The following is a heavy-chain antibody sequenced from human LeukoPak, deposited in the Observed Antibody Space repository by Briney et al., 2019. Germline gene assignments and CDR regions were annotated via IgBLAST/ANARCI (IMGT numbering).Heavy chain of an antibody. CDR2: IKQDGSGK. CDR3: ARDQSLDY. Sequence: GGSLRLSCSASGFLFTSYAMSWVRQAPGKGLEWVAHIKQDGSGKYYVDSVKGRFTISRDNAKNSLYLQMNSLRAEDTAVYYCARDQSLDYWGQGTLVTVSS. V-gene: IGHV3-7*01. J-gene: IGHJ4*02. CDR1: GFLFTSYA.